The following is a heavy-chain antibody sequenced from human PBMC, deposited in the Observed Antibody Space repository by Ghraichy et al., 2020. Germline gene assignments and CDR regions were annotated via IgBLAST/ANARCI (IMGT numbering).Heavy chain of an antibody. V-gene: IGHV3-23*01. J-gene: IGHJ4*02. D-gene: IGHD2-2*01. CDR2: ISGSGGST. Sequence: GGSLRLSCAASGFTFSSYAMSWVRQAPGKGLEWVSAISGSGGSTYYADSVKGRFTISRDNSKNTLYLQMNSLRAEDTAVYYCAKDFHIVVVPAATAFDYWGQGTLVTVSS. CDR1: GFTFSSYA. CDR3: AKDFHIVVVPAATAFDY.